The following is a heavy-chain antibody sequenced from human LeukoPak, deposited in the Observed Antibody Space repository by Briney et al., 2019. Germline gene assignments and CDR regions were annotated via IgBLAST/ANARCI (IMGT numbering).Heavy chain of an antibody. D-gene: IGHD3-10*01. CDR3: AREGRITMVLDP. CDR1: GYTFTSYY. V-gene: IGHV1-46*01. CDR2: INPSGGST. Sequence: ASVKVPCKASGYTFTSYYMHWVRQAPGQGLEWMGIINPSGGSTSYAQKFQGRVTMTRDTSTSTVYMELSSLRSEDTAVYYCAREGRITMVLDPWGQGTLVTVSS. J-gene: IGHJ5*02.